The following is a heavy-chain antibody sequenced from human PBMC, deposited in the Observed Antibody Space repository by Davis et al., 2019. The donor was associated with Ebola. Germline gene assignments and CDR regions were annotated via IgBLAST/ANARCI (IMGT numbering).Heavy chain of an antibody. CDR2: INSDGSST. CDR1: GFTFSSYW. V-gene: IGHV3-74*01. CDR3: ARELYSSGFSFYGMDV. J-gene: IGHJ6*02. D-gene: IGHD6-19*01. Sequence: HTGGSLRLSCAASGFTFSSYWMHWVRHAPGKGLVWVSRINSDGSSTSYADSVKGRFTISRDNAKNTLYLQMNSLRAEDTAVYYCARELYSSGFSFYGMDVWGQGTTVTVSS.